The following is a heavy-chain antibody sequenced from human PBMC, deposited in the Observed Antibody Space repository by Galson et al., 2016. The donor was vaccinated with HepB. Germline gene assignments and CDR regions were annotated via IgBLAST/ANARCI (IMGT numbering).Heavy chain of an antibody. CDR3: ATAEDGTFFFDY. CDR1: GHTCGDYW. V-gene: IGHV5-51*01. CDR2: IRLLDSTT. Sequence: QSGAEVKKPGESLKISCEGSGHTCGDYWIGWARQMHGGGLEWMGLIRLLDSTTFYRPSFQGQVTISADRSIRTAFLEWRSLKASDTAIYLCATAEDGTFFFDYWGQGTLVTVSS. D-gene: IGHD1-1*01. J-gene: IGHJ4*02.